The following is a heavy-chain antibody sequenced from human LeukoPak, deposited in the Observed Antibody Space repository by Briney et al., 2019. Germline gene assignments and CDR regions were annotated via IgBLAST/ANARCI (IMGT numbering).Heavy chain of an antibody. J-gene: IGHJ4*02. V-gene: IGHV3-30-3*01. CDR1: GFTFTNYA. CDR2: ISFDGTNK. CDR3: ARGHISAAGNFDY. D-gene: IGHD6-13*01. Sequence: GGSLRLSCAASGFTFTNYAMHWVRQAPGKGLEWVAVISFDGTNKYYANSVQGRFTISRDNSKNTLYLQMNSLRAEDTAVYYCARGHISAAGNFDYWGQGTLVTVSS.